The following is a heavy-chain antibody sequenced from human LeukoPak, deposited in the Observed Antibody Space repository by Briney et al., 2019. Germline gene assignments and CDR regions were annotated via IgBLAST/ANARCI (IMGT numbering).Heavy chain of an antibody. V-gene: IGHV4-34*01. Sequence: SETLSLNCAVYGGSFSGYYWGWLRQPPGKGREWLGEINHSGSTNYNPSLKSHVTISVDTSKNQFSLKLSSVNAEDTAVYYCARHSATVTTLAFDPWGQGTLVTVSS. CDR1: GGSFSGYY. D-gene: IGHD4-17*01. CDR2: INHSGST. CDR3: ARHSATVTTLAFDP. J-gene: IGHJ5*02.